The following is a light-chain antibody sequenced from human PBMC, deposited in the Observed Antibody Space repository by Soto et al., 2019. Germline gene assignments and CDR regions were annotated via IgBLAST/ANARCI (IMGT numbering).Light chain of an antibody. Sequence: IQRTQSPSTLSGSVGYRVTITCRASQSISSWLAWYQQKPGKAPKLLSYDASSLESWVPSRFSGSGSGPQFTLTIRSTHPDDFAPYYCQQYNRYSWTFGQGTKVEI. J-gene: IGKJ1*01. CDR1: QSISSW. CDR3: QQYNRYSWT. V-gene: IGKV1-5*01. CDR2: DAS.